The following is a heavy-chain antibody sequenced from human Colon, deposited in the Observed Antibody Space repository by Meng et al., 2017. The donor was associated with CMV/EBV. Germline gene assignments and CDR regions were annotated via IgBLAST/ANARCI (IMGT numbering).Heavy chain of an antibody. CDR2: IYYTGST. CDR1: AGSISNYR. V-gene: IGHV4-59*01. J-gene: IGHJ4*02. D-gene: IGHD3-10*01. CDR3: ARVGGSGSYNFDY. Sequence: QVPVHASGPGLAKPLAPQALTCTCSAGSISNYRSWIRQSPGKRLELIGYIYYTGSTNYNHSLKSRVTMSVDTSKNQFSLKLSSVTAADTAVYYCARVGGSGSYNFDYWGQGTLVTVSS.